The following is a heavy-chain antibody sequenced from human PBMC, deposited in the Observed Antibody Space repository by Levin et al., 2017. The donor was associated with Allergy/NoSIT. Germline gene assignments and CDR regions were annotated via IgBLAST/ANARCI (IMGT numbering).Heavy chain of an antibody. CDR1: GGSFSGYY. V-gene: IGHV4-34*01. CDR2: INHSGST. D-gene: IGHD3-9*01. J-gene: IGHJ3*02. Sequence: SETLSLTCAVYGGSFSGYYWSWIRQPPGKGLEWIGEINHSGSTNYNPSLKSRVTISVDTSKNQFSLKLSSVTAADTAVYYCARGFILTGYPLGAFDIWGQGTMVTVSS. CDR3: ARGFILTGYPLGAFDI.